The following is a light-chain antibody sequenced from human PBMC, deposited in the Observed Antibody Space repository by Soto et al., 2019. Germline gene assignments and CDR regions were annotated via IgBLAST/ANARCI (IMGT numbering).Light chain of an antibody. V-gene: IGKV1-5*03. CDR3: QQYNGYWT. CDR1: QSISDS. J-gene: IGKJ1*01. Sequence: DIQMTQSPSTLSASVGDRVTITCRASQSISDSLAWYQQKPGKAPKLLIYEASNLKSGVPSRFSGSGSGTEYTLTISSLQPDDFASYYCQQYNGYWTFGQGTKVHLK. CDR2: EAS.